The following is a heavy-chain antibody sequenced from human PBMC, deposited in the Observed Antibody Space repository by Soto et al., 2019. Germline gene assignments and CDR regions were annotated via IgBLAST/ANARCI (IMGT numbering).Heavy chain of an antibody. D-gene: IGHD6-19*01. V-gene: IGHV3-23*01. CDR1: GFTFSSYV. CDR2: IRGSGTNI. CDR3: TKNPSPEGSGHNSFDY. J-gene: IGHJ4*02. Sequence: EVQLLESGGGLIQPGGSLRLSCAASGFTFSSYVMNWVRQAPGKGLQWVSDIRGSGTNILYADSVKGRFTISRDNSRNTVYLQIDNQRTEDTDVYYCTKNPSPEGSGHNSFDYWGLGTLVSVSS.